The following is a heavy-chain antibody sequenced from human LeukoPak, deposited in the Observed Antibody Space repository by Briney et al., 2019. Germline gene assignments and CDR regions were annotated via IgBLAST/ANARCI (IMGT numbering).Heavy chain of an antibody. CDR2: MNPNRGNT. CDR1: GYTFPRDD. CDR3: ASHYYGSGSQRGYYYYYYGMDV. J-gene: IGHJ6*02. V-gene: IGHV1-8*01. Sequence: ASVNLSCKASGYTFPRDDINGVRQATGQGLEGMGRMNPNRGNTGYAQKFQGRVTMTRNTSIGTAYMQLSRLRSEDTAVYYCASHYYGSGSQRGYYYYYYGMDVRGQGTTVTVSS. D-gene: IGHD3-10*01.